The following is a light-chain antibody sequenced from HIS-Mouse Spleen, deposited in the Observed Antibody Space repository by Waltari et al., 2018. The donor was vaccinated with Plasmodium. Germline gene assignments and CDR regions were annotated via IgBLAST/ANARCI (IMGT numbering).Light chain of an antibody. CDR3: SSYAGSNNLV. V-gene: IGLV2-8*01. CDR1: SSDVGGYNY. J-gene: IGLJ2*01. Sequence: QSALTQPPSASGSPGQSVTISCTGTSSDVGGYNYVSWYQQHPGKAPKLMIYEVSKRPSGVPGRFSSSKSGNTASLTVSGLQAEDEADYYCSSYAGSNNLVFGGGTKLTVL. CDR2: EVS.